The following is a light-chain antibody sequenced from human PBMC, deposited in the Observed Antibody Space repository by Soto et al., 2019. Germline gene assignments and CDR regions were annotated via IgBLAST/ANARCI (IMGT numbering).Light chain of an antibody. V-gene: IGKV1-39*01. CDR3: QQSYSTPYT. Sequence: DIQMTQSPSSLSACVGDRVTITCRASQSISSYLNWYQQKPGKAPKLLIYAASSLQSRVPSRFSGSGSGTDVKLTISRLQPEDIAAYYCQQSYSTPYTFGQGTKLEIK. J-gene: IGKJ2*01. CDR1: QSISSY. CDR2: AAS.